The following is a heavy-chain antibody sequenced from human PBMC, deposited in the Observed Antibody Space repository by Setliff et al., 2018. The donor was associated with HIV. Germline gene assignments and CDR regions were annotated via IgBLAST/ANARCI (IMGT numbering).Heavy chain of an antibody. V-gene: IGHV4-38-2*02. CDR1: GYAISSSGYY. CDR3: ARDLGAVAGYYFDY. CDR2: IYHSGST. J-gene: IGHJ4*02. D-gene: IGHD6-19*01. Sequence: SETLSLTCAVSGYAISSSGYYWGWIRQPPGKGLEWIGSIYHSGSTYYNPSLKSRVTLSVDTSKNQFSLKLSSVTAADTAVYYCARDLGAVAGYYFDYWGQGTLVTVSS.